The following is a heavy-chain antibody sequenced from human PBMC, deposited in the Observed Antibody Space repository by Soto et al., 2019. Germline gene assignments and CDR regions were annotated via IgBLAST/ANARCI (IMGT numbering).Heavy chain of an antibody. J-gene: IGHJ4*02. CDR2: ISGSGEST. D-gene: IGHD3-10*01. V-gene: IGHV3-23*01. CDR1: GFTFSSFA. Sequence: SGGSLRLSCAASGFTFSSFAMSWVRQAPGKGLEWVSSISGSGESTYYADSVKGRLSISRDNSKNTLYLQMNSLRAEDTAVYYCAKRRGGGYYIFDYWGQGTPVTVSS. CDR3: AKRRGGGYYIFDY.